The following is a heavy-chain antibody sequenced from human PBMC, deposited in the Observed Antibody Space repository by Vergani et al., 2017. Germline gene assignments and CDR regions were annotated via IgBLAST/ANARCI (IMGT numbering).Heavy chain of an antibody. V-gene: IGHV1-69*01. CDR3: ARSSSGGQLGHNYYYYYYMDV. Sequence: QVQLVQSGAEVKKPGSSVKVSCKASGGTFGSYAISWVRQAPGQGLEWMGGIIPIFGTANYAQKFQGRVTITADESTSTAYMEPSSLRSEDTAVYYCARSSSGGQLGHNYYYYYYMDVWGKGTTVTVSS. CDR1: GGTFGSYA. J-gene: IGHJ6*03. D-gene: IGHD6-6*01. CDR2: IIPIFGTA.